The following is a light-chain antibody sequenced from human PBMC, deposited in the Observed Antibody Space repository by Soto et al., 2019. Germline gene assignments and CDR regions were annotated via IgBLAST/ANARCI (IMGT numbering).Light chain of an antibody. CDR1: QSVSSW. V-gene: IGKV1-5*03. Sequence: DIQMTQSPSTLSASVGDRVTITCRAGQSVSSWLAWYQQKPGKAPKLLIYKASTLESGVPSRFSGSGSGTEFTLTISSLQPDDFGTYYCQQYYSYPLTFGGGTKVDIK. J-gene: IGKJ4*01. CDR3: QQYYSYPLT. CDR2: KAS.